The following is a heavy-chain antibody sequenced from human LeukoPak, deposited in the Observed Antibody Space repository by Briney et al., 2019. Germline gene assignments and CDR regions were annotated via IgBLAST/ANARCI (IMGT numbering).Heavy chain of an antibody. V-gene: IGHV1-3*01. J-gene: IGHJ4*02. CDR1: GYTFTSYA. D-gene: IGHD1-14*01. CDR2: INAENGDT. Sequence: EASVRVSCKASGYTFTSYAMHWVRQAPGQRPEWMGRINAENGDTKYSQKFQGRVTITRDTFASTSYMELSSLRSEDTAVYYCARDQYNVIDSWGQGTPVTVSS. CDR3: ARDQYNVIDS.